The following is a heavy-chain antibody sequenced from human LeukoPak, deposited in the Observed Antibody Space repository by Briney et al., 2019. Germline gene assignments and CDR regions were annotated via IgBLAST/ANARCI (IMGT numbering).Heavy chain of an antibody. CDR2: ISSSSSYI. D-gene: IGHD4/OR15-4a*01. CDR3: ATDDYGAFDY. CDR1: GFTFSSYS. V-gene: IGHV3-21*01. J-gene: IGHJ4*02. Sequence: GGSLRLSCAASGFTFSSYSMNWVRPVPGKGLEWVSSISSSSSYIYYADSVKGRFTISRDNAKNSLFLQMHSLRAEDTAVYYCATDDYGAFDYWGQGTLVTVSS.